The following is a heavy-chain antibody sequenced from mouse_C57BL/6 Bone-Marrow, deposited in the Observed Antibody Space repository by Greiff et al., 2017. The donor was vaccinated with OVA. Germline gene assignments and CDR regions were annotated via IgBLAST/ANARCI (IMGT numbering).Heavy chain of an antibody. CDR3: AITGRVAY. CDR1: GYTFTDYE. J-gene: IGHJ3*01. CDR2: IDPETGGT. D-gene: IGHD4-1*01. V-gene: IGHV1-15*01. Sequence: VKLQESGAELVRPGASVTLSCKASGYTFTDYEMHWVKQTPVHGLEWIGAIDPETGGTAYNQKFKGKAILTADKSSSTAYMELRSLTSEDSAVYYCAITGRVAYWGQGTLVTVSA.